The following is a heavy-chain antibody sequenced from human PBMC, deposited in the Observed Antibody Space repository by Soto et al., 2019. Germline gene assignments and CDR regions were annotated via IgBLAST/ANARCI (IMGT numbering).Heavy chain of an antibody. J-gene: IGHJ4*02. Sequence: KLRRTLSLTCAVSGGSLSSSSWWSWVRQPPGKALEWLGEIYYSGSTKYNPSLNSRVTISADQSKNDFFLRLSSVTAADTAVYYCVHHGGDPYYHDFWGQGMLVTAPQ. CDR1: GGSLSSSSW. D-gene: IGHD4-17*01. V-gene: IGHV4-4*03. CDR3: VHHGGDPYYHDF. CDR2: IYYSGST.